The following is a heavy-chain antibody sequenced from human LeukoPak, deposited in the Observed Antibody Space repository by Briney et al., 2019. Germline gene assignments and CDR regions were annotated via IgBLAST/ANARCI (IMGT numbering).Heavy chain of an antibody. D-gene: IGHD2-15*01. CDR1: GFTFGSYA. CDR2: ISSNGGST. Sequence: PGGSLRFSCAAPGFTFGSYAMHWVRQAPGKGLEYVSAISSNGGSTYYANSVKGRFTISRDNSKNTLYLQMGSLRAEDMAVYYCARGDADCSGGSCYSSYYYYMDVWGKGTTVTVSS. CDR3: ARGDADCSGGSCYSSYYYYMDV. J-gene: IGHJ6*03. V-gene: IGHV3-64*01.